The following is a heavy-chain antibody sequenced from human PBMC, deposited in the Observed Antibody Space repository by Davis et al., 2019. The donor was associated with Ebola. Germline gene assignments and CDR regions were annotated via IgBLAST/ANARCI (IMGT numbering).Heavy chain of an antibody. CDR2: IIPILGIA. Sequence: AASVKVSCKASGYTFTSYGISWVRQAPGQGLEWMGRIIPILGIANYAQKFQGRVTITADKSTSTAYMELSSLRSEDTAVYYCARGSGSYLIWFDPWGQGTLVTVSS. J-gene: IGHJ5*02. D-gene: IGHD1-26*01. CDR3: ARGSGSYLIWFDP. CDR1: GYTFTSYG. V-gene: IGHV1-69*04.